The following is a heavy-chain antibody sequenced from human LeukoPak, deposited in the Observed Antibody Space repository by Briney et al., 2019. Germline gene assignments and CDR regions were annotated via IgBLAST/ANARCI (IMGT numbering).Heavy chain of an antibody. CDR2: ISSDGSKK. D-gene: IGHD2-15*01. V-gene: IGHV3-30*02. Sequence: GGSLRLSCAASGFAFNTHGMHWVRQAPGKGLEWVASISSDGSKKFYAESVKGRFTISRDNSKNTLYLQMNSPRAEDTAVYYCAKFACSGGSCRDVDYWGQGTLVTVSS. J-gene: IGHJ4*02. CDR1: GFAFNTHG. CDR3: AKFACSGGSCRDVDY.